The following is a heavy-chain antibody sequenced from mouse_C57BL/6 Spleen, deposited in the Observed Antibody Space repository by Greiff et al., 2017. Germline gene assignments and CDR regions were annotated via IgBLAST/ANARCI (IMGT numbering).Heavy chain of an antibody. CDR1: GYSITSGYD. D-gene: IGHD1-1*01. V-gene: IGHV3-1*01. Sequence: EVKLMESGPGMVKPSQSLSLTCTVTGYSITSGYDWHWIRHFPGNKLEWMGYISYSGSTNYNPSLKSRISITHVTSKNHFFLKLNSVTTEDTATYYCARDGSSFPFAYWGQGTLVTVSA. CDR2: ISYSGST. CDR3: ARDGSSFPFAY. J-gene: IGHJ3*01.